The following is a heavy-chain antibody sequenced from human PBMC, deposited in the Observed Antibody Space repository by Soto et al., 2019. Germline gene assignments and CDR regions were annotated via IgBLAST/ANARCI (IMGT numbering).Heavy chain of an antibody. CDR3: AREGGVRDYIGMDV. V-gene: IGHV1-69*12. D-gene: IGHD3-3*01. CDR1: GGTFSSYA. CDR2: IIPIFGTA. J-gene: IGHJ6*02. Sequence: QVQLVQSGAEVKKPGSSVKVSCKASGGTFSSYAISWVRQAPGQGLEWMGGIIPIFGTANYAQKFQGRVTITADESTSTGYMELSSLRSEDTAVYYCAREGGVRDYIGMDVWGQGTTVTVSS.